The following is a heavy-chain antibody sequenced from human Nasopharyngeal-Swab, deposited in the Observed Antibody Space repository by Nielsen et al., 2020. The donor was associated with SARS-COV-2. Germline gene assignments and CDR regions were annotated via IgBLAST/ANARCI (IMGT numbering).Heavy chain of an antibody. CDR2: IYYSGST. D-gene: IGHD6-6*01. Sequence: WIRQPPGKGLERIGYIYYSGSTNYNPSLKSRVTISVDTSKNQFSLKLSSVTAADTAVYYCARALGSIAARPRFDPWGQGTLVTVSS. V-gene: IGHV4-59*01. CDR3: ARALGSIAARPRFDP. J-gene: IGHJ5*02.